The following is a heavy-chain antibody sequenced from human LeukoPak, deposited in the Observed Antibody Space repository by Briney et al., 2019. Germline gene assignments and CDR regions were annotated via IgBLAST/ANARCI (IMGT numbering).Heavy chain of an antibody. CDR1: GYTFTSYY. CDR2: INPSGGST. CDR3: ARSGIPLRYCSSTSCFHYFDY. Sequence: ASVKVSCKASGYTFTSYYMHWVRQAPGQGLEWMGIINPSGGSTSYAQKFQGRVTMTRDTSTSTVYMELSSLRSEDTAVYYCARSGIPLRYCSSTSCFHYFDYWGQGTLVAVSS. D-gene: IGHD2-2*01. J-gene: IGHJ4*02. V-gene: IGHV1-46*01.